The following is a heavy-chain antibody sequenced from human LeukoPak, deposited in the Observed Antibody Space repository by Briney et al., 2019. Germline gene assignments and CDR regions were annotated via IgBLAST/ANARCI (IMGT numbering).Heavy chain of an antibody. Sequence: SETLSLTCTVSGGXISSYYCSWIRQPPGKGLEWIGYIYYSGSTNYNPSLKSRVTISVDTSKNQFSLKLSSVTAADTAVYYCAKGSGYYPEYFQHWGQGTLVTVSS. D-gene: IGHD3-22*01. CDR1: GGXISSYY. V-gene: IGHV4-59*01. CDR3: AKGSGYYPEYFQH. J-gene: IGHJ1*01. CDR2: IYYSGST.